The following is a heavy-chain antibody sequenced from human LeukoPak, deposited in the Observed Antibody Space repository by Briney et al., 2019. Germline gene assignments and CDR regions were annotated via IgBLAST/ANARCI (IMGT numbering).Heavy chain of an antibody. Sequence: SETLSLTCTVSGGSISSGRYYWSWIRQPAGKGLEWIGRIYTSGSTNYNPSLKSRVTISVDTSKNQFSLKLSSVTAADTAVYYCARFIVGATMGFDYWGQGTLVTVSS. CDR2: IYTSGST. CDR1: GGSISSGRYY. CDR3: ARFIVGATMGFDY. J-gene: IGHJ4*02. D-gene: IGHD1-26*01. V-gene: IGHV4-61*02.